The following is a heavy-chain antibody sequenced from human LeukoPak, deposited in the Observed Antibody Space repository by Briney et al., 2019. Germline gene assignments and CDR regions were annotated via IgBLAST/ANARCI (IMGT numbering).Heavy chain of an antibody. V-gene: IGHV4-4*07. CDR2: IFQSGST. J-gene: IGHJ4*02. D-gene: IGHD3-22*01. CDR1: GGSISSYH. Sequence: PSETLSLTCRVSGGSISSYHWSWIRQPAGKELEWVGRIFQSGSTDYNPSLKSRVTMSVDTSKNQFSLNMTSVTAADTAVYYCAREMDSSGYYWLDYWGRGTLVTVSS. CDR3: AREMDSSGYYWLDY.